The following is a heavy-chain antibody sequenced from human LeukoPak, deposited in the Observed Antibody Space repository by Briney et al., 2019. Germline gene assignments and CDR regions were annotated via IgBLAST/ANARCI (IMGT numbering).Heavy chain of an antibody. V-gene: IGHV4-34*01. CDR2: INHSGST. D-gene: IGHD2-2*02. CDR3: ARGRYGLYNYYYYGMDV. CDR1: GGSFRGYY. Sequence: PSETLSLTCAVYGGSFRGYYWSWIRQPPGKGLEWIGEINHSGSTNYNPSLKSRVTISVDTSKNQFSLKLSSVTAADTAVYYCARGRYGLYNYYYYGMDVWGQGTTVTVSS. J-gene: IGHJ6*02.